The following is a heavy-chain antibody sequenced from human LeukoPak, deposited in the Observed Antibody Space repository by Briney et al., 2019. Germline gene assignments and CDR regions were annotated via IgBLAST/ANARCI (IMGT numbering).Heavy chain of an antibody. Sequence: SVKVSCKASGGTFSSYAISWVRQAPGQGLEWMGRIIPIFGTANYAQKFQGRVTITTDESTSTAYMELSSLRSEDTAVYYCARVRDSTATDYFDYWGQGTLVTVSS. CDR2: IIPIFGTA. D-gene: IGHD4-11*01. CDR1: GGTFSSYA. CDR3: ARVRDSTATDYFDY. V-gene: IGHV1-69*05. J-gene: IGHJ4*02.